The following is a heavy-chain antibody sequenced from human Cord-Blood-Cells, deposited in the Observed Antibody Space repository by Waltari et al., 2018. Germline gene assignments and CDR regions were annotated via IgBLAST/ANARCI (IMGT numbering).Heavy chain of an antibody. Sequence: QVPLVQSGAEVTKPGSAVTVSCKASGGTFSSYAITWVRPAHGQGLEWMGGIIPIFGTANYAQKFQGRVTITADESTSTAYMELSSLRSEDTAVYYCAREPRYCSSTSCYFAFDIWGQGTMVTVSS. D-gene: IGHD2-2*01. CDR2: IIPIFGTA. CDR1: GGTFSSYA. J-gene: IGHJ3*02. V-gene: IGHV1-69*01. CDR3: AREPRYCSSTSCYFAFDI.